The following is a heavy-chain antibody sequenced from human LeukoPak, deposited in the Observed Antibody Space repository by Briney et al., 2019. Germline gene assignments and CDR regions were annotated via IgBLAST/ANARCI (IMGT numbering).Heavy chain of an antibody. D-gene: IGHD6-19*01. CDR2: IHSSGNT. V-gene: IGHV3-53*01. J-gene: IGHJ3*01. CDR1: GFTVTSIF. Sequence: GGSLRLSCAASGFTVTSIFMTWVRQAPGKGLEWVPVIHSSGNTYYADSVKGRFTISRDNSKNTLYLQMNSLRAEDTAVYYCARGGSGWYLYPEWGQGTMVTVSS. CDR3: ARGGSGWYLYPE.